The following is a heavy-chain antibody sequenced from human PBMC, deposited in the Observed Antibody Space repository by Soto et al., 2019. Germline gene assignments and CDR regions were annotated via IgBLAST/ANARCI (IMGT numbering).Heavy chain of an antibody. Sequence: GGSLRLSCAASGFTFSSYSMTWVRQAPGKGLERVSGISGGGGATFYADSVKGRFTISWDNSKNTLHLQMNSLRDEDTAVYYCAKGGGTSWFDYWGLGTLVTVSS. J-gene: IGHJ4*02. D-gene: IGHD6-13*01. CDR3: AKGGGTSWFDY. CDR1: GFTFSSYS. CDR2: ISGGGGAT. V-gene: IGHV3-23*01.